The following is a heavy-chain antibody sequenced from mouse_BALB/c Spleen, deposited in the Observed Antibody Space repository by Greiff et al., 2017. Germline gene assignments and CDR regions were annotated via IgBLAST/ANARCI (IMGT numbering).Heavy chain of an antibody. CDR1: GFSLTSYG. CDR3: ARETFFFPGTYYAMDY. D-gene: IGHD4-1*01. V-gene: IGHV2-9*02. J-gene: IGHJ4*01. CDR2: IWAGGST. Sequence: VQVVESGPGLVAPSQSLSITCTVSGFSLTSYGVHWVRQPPGKGLEWLGVIWAGGSTNYNSALMSRLSISKDNSKSQVFLKMNSLQTDDTAMYYCARETFFFPGTYYAMDYWGQGTSVTVSS.